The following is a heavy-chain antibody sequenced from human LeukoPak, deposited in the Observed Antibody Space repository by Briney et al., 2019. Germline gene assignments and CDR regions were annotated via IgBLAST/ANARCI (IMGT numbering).Heavy chain of an antibody. J-gene: IGHJ4*02. V-gene: IGHV4-59*01. Sequence: SETLSLTCTVSGGAIGNDYWTWIRQPPGEALEWIGDIYHTGITNYNPSLKSRVAISVDTSKNQFSLRLNSVTAADTALYYCARDEPRGAWVYWGQGALVTVSS. CDR1: GGAIGNDY. D-gene: IGHD1-14*01. CDR3: ARDEPRGAWVY. CDR2: IYHTGIT.